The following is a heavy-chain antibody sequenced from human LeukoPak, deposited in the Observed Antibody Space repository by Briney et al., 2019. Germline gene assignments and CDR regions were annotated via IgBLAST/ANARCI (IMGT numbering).Heavy chain of an antibody. V-gene: IGHV4-61*02. CDR3: AREGASWGFT. CDR2: IHSSGGT. CDR1: GDAISSGRYY. Sequence: SETLSLTCTVSGDAISSGRYYWSWIRQPAGKGLEWIGRIHSSGGTEYYPSLKRRVTISVDAAKNQFSLKLTSVTAADTAVYYCAREGASWGFTWGQGTLVTVSS. D-gene: IGHD2-2*01. J-gene: IGHJ5*02.